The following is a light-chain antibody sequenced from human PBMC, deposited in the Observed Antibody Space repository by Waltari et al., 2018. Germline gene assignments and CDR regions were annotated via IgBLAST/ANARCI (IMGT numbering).Light chain of an antibody. V-gene: IGKV3-15*01. J-gene: IGKJ2*01. CDR1: QSISTN. CDR2: GAS. Sequence: IVMTQSPATLSVSPGERATLSCRASQSISTNLAWFQEQPGQAPRLLIYGASTRATGVPARFSGSGSGTYFTLVISSLQSEDFAVYYCQQYDKWLRYSFGQGTKLEIK. CDR3: QQYDKWLRYS.